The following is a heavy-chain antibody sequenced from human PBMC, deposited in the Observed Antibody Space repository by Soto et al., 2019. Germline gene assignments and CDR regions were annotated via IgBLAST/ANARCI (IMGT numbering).Heavy chain of an antibody. J-gene: IGHJ4*02. CDR3: ARQGSY. Sequence: QLHLQESGPGLVKPSETLSLTCNVSGVSISDTSYYWGWIRQPPGKGLDWIGTIYFNGNTFYNPSLKSRLTISVDTSKNQFSLRLTSVTAADTAVYYCARQGSYWGQGTLVAVSS. CDR2: IYFNGNT. V-gene: IGHV4-39*01. CDR1: GVSISDTSYY.